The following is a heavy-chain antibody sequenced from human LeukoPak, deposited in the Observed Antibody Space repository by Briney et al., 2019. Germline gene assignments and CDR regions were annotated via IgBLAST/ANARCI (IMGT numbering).Heavy chain of an antibody. V-gene: IGHV1-18*01. CDR3: ARVGLGYCSGGSCRRSNNWFDP. D-gene: IGHD2-15*01. J-gene: IGHJ5*02. CDR2: ISAYNGNT. Sequence: ASVKVSCKASGYTFTSYGISWVRQAPGQGLEWMGWISAYNGNTNYAQKLQGRVTMTTDTSTSTAYMELSSLRSEDTAVYYCARVGLGYCSGGSCRRSNNWFDPWGQGTLVTVSS. CDR1: GYTFTSYG.